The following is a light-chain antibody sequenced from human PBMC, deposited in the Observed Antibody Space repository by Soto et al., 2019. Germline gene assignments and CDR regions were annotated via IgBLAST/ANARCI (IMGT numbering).Light chain of an antibody. J-gene: IGLJ3*02. Sequence: QSVLTQPPSASGTPGQRVTISCSGSSSNIGSNIVNWYQHLPGTAPKLLIHSNDQRPSVVPDQFSGSNSGTSASLAISGLQAEDEDDYYCSLWDDKLNGPVFGGGTKVTVL. V-gene: IGLV1-44*01. CDR3: SLWDDKLNGPV. CDR2: SND. CDR1: SSNIGSNI.